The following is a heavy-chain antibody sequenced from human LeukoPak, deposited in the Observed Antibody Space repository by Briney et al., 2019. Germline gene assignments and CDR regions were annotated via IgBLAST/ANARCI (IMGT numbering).Heavy chain of an antibody. J-gene: IGHJ3*02. V-gene: IGHV5-51*01. CDR1: GYSFTSYW. CDR2: IYPGDSDT. D-gene: IGHD2-15*01. CDR3: ARRWWGHCSGGSCYSDAFDI. Sequence: GASLKISCKGSGYSFTSYWIGWVRQMPGKGLEWMGIIYPGDSDTRYSPSFQGQVTISADKSISTAYLQWSSLKASDTAMYYCARRWWGHCSGGSCYSDAFDIWGQGTMVTVSS.